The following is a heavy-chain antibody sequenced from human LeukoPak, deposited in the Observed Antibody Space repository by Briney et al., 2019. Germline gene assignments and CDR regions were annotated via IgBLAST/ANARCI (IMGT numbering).Heavy chain of an antibody. V-gene: IGHV1-46*01. CDR2: INPSGGST. CDR1: GYTFTSYY. Sequence: ASVRVSCKASGYTFTSYYMHWVRQAPGQGLEWMGIINPSGGSTSYAQKFQGRVTMTTDTSTSTAYMELRSLRSDDTAVYYCARDRSSSWYYFDSWGQGTLVTVSS. J-gene: IGHJ4*02. D-gene: IGHD6-13*01. CDR3: ARDRSSSWYYFDS.